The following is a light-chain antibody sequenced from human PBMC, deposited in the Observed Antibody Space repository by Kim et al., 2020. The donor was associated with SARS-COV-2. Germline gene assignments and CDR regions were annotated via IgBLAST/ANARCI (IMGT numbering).Light chain of an antibody. CDR2: SAS. CDR3: QKSTGVPYS. J-gene: IGKJ2*03. CDR1: QGISNF. Sequence: AASAGDSVTITCRASQGISNFLGWYQQKPGNAPQLLIYSASTWQSGVPSRFSGSGSGTDFTLTITSLQPEDVATYYCQKSTGVPYSFGQGTKL. V-gene: IGKV1-27*01.